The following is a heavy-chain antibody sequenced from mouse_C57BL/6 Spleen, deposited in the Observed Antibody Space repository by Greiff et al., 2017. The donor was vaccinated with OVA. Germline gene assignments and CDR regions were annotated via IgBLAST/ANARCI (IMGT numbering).Heavy chain of an antibody. CDR1: GYTFTSYW. D-gene: IGHD1-1*01. CDR2: IDPSDSYT. Sequence: QVQLQQPGAELVKPGASVKLSCKASGYTFTSYWMQWVKQRPGQGLEWIGEIDPSDSYTNYNQKFKGKATFTVDTSSSSAYMQLSSLTSEDSAVYYCARSGLRYYVDYWGQGTTLTVSS. V-gene: IGHV1-50*01. CDR3: ARSGLRYYVDY. J-gene: IGHJ2*01.